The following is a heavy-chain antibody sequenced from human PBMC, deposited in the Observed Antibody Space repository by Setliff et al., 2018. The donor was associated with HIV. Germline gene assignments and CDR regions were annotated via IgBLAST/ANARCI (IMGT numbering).Heavy chain of an antibody. D-gene: IGHD1-26*01. Sequence: GASVKVSCKASGYTFTGYYMHWVRQAPGQGLEWMGWITPNSGGTNYAQKFQGRVTMTRDTSISTVYMGLSRLRSEDTAVYYCARDRGMWEYGGNVRLREYCLHWGQGTLVTVSS. CDR3: ARDRGMWEYGGNVRLREYCLH. CDR2: ITPNSGGT. J-gene: IGHJ1*01. V-gene: IGHV1-2*02. CDR1: GYTFTGYY.